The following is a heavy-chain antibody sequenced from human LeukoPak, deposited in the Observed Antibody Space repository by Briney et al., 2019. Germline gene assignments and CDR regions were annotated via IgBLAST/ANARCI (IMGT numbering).Heavy chain of an antibody. J-gene: IGHJ4*02. V-gene: IGHV3-7*01. CDR2: IKQDGSEK. Sequence: GGSLRLSCVASGFTFSSYWMSWVRQAPGKGLEWVANIKQDGSEKYYVDSVKGRFTISRDNAKNSLYLQMNSLRAEDTAVYYCARDDIYYYDSSGYYPDYWGQGTLVTVSS. CDR1: GFTFSSYW. CDR3: ARDDIYYYDSSGYYPDY. D-gene: IGHD3-22*01.